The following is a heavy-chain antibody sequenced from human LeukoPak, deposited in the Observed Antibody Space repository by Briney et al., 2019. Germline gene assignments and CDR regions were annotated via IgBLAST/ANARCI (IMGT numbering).Heavy chain of an antibody. J-gene: IGHJ4*02. D-gene: IGHD3-22*01. V-gene: IGHV3-53*01. CDR3: ARGLGLYDSSGYAFDK. Sequence: GGSLRLTCAASGFTVSGKYMTWVRQAPGKGLEWLSVVYSDGGTLYADSVKGRFTISRDNSKNTVYLQMTSLRAEDTAVYYCARGLGLYDSSGYAFDKWGEGTLVTVSS. CDR2: VYSDGGT. CDR1: GFTVSGKY.